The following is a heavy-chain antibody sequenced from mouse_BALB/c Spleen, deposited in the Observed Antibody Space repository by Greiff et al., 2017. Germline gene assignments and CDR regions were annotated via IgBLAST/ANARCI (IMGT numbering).Heavy chain of an antibody. Sequence: QVQLKQSGAELAKPGASVKMSCTASGYTFTSYWMHWVKQRPGQGLEWIGYINPSTGYTEYNQKFKDKATLTADKSSSTAYMQLSSLTSEDSAVYYCARITSYYFDYWGQGNTLTVAS. V-gene: IGHV1-7*01. J-gene: IGHJ2*01. CDR1: GYTFTSYW. CDR2: INPSTGYT. D-gene: IGHD1-1*01. CDR3: ARITSYYFDY.